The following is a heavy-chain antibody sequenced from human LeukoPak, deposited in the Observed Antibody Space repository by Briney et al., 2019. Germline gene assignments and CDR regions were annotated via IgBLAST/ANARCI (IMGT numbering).Heavy chain of an antibody. J-gene: IGHJ4*02. Sequence: GASVKVSCTASGGTFSNYAINWVRQAPGQGLEWMGGIIPIFGKAKYAQRFQGRVTITADESTRTAYMELSSLRSEDTAVYYCARGWLAETTVVTPYNFWGRGTLVSVSS. CDR1: GGTFSNYA. V-gene: IGHV1-69*13. CDR2: IIPIFGKA. CDR3: ARGWLAETTVVTPYNF. D-gene: IGHD4-23*01.